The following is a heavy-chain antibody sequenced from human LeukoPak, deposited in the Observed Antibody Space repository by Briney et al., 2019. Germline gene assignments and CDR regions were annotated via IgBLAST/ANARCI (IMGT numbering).Heavy chain of an antibody. V-gene: IGHV3-74*01. D-gene: IGHD1-26*01. CDR2: INGDGSST. CDR3: ARGGSPPEALGDTFDI. J-gene: IGHJ3*02. Sequence: GGSLRLSCAASGFTISSYWMHWVRHAPGKGLVRVSRINGDGSSTINADSVKGRFTISRDDAKHTLYLQMNSLRVDDTAVYYCARGGSPPEALGDTFDIWGQGTMVTVSS. CDR1: GFTISSYW.